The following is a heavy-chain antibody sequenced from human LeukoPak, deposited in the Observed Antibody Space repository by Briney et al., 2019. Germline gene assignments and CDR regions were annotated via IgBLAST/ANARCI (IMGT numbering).Heavy chain of an antibody. CDR1: GYTFSTYY. CDR2: IDPSGGST. D-gene: IGHD1-1*01. CDR3: ARVFSNPTGNDY. J-gene: IGHJ4*02. Sequence: ASVKVSCKASGYTFSTYYMHWVRQAPGQGLEWMGVIDPSGGSTNYARKFQGRVTMTSDTSTSTVYMELSSLRSEDTAVYYCARVFSNPTGNDYWGQGTLVTVSS. V-gene: IGHV1-46*01.